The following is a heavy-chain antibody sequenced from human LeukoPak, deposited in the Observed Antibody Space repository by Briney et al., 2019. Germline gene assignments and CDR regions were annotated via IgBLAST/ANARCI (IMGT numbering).Heavy chain of an antibody. CDR3: ASGILTGLDYFDY. CDR1: GGSISGYY. D-gene: IGHD3-9*01. J-gene: IGHJ4*02. Sequence: PSETLSLTCTVSGGSISGYYWSWIRQPPGKGLEWIGYIYYSGSTNYNPSLKSRVTISVDTSKNQYSLKLSSVTAADTAVYYCASGILTGLDYFDYWGQGTLVTAPS. CDR2: IYYSGST. V-gene: IGHV4-59*01.